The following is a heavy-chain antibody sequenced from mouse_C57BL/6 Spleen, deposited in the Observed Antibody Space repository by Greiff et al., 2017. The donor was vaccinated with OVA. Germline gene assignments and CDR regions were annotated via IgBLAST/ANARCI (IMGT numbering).Heavy chain of an antibody. V-gene: IGHV1-80*01. CDR1: GYAFSSYW. D-gene: IGHD1-1*01. CDR3: ARGYYGTPLYYFDY. Sequence: VKLVESGAELVKPGASVKISCKASGYAFSSYWMNWVKQRPGKGLEWIGQIYPGDGDTNYNGKFKGKATLTADKSSSTAYMQLSSLTSEDSAVYFCARGYYGTPLYYFDYWGQGTTLTVSS. CDR2: IYPGDGDT. J-gene: IGHJ2*01.